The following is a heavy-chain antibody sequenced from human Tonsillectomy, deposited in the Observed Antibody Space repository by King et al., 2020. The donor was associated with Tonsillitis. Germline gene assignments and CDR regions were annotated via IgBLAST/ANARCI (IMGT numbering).Heavy chain of an antibody. J-gene: IGHJ4*02. Sequence: VQLVESGGGVVQPGRSLRLSCAASGFTFSSYGMHWVRQAPGTGLEWVAAISYDGSNRYYADSLKGRFTISRDNSKNTLYLQMNSLRAEDTAVYYCAKVSYGFLEWLSSPIDYWGQGTLVTVSS. CDR2: ISYDGSNR. CDR3: AKVSYGFLEWLSSPIDY. CDR1: GFTFSSYG. D-gene: IGHD3-3*01. V-gene: IGHV3-30*18.